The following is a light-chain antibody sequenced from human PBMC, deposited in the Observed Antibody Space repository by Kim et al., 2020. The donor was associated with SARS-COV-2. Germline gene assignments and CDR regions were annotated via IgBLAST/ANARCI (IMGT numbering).Light chain of an antibody. Sequence: GKTVTIPCTRSSGSMASNYVQWYQQRPGSAPTTVIYEDNQRPSGVPDRFSGSTDSSSNSASLTISGLKTEDEADYYCQSYDSSNWVFGGGTKLTVL. V-gene: IGLV6-57*03. CDR1: SGSMASNY. J-gene: IGLJ3*02. CDR2: EDN. CDR3: QSYDSSNWV.